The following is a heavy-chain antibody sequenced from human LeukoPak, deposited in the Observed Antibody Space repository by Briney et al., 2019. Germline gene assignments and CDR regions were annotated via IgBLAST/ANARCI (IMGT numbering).Heavy chain of an antibody. CDR3: AAVKTYYYDTSGYYFPLNAFDI. V-gene: IGHV1-24*01. CDR1: GYTLTKLS. J-gene: IGHJ3*02. Sequence: ASVKVSCKVSGYTLTKLSMNWVRQAPGKGLEWMGGFDPEDGETIYAQKFQGRVTMTEDTSTDTAYMELSSLRSEDTAVYYCAAVKTYYYDTSGYYFPLNAFDIWGQGTMVTVSS. D-gene: IGHD3-22*01. CDR2: FDPEDGET.